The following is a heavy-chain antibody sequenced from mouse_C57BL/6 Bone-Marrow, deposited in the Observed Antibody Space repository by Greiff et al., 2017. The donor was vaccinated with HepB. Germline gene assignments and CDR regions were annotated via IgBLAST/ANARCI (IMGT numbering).Heavy chain of an antibody. D-gene: IGHD1-1*01. Sequence: VQLQQPGAELVKPGASVKMSCKASGYTFTSYWITWVKQRPGPGLEWIGDIYPGSGSTNYNEKFKSKATLTVDTSSSTAYMQLSSLTSEDSAVYFCAREFYYGSSYEDYYAMDYWGQGTSVTVSS. CDR3: AREFYYGSSYEDYYAMDY. CDR2: IYPGSGST. J-gene: IGHJ4*01. CDR1: GYTFTSYW. V-gene: IGHV1-55*01.